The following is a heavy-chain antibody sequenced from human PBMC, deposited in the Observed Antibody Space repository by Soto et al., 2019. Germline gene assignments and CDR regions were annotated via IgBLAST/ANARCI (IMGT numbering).Heavy chain of an antibody. Sequence: SGTLSPTCPVSGGSIRCYYWGWIRQPPGKGLEWIGYIYYSGSTNYNPSLKSRVTISVDTSKNQFSLKLSSVTAADTAVYYCARLQYYFDYWGQGTLVTVSS. CDR1: GGSIRCYY. CDR2: IYYSGST. CDR3: ARLQYYFDY. V-gene: IGHV4-59*01. J-gene: IGHJ4*02.